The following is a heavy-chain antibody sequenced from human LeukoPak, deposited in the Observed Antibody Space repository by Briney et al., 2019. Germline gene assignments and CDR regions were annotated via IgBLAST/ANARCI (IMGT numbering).Heavy chain of an antibody. CDR3: ARDNKLWYVAAAGTGAFDI. Sequence: GGSLRLSCAASGFTFSNYEMHWVRQAPGKGLEWVSYISSSGSDIYYADSVRGRFTISRDNAKNSLYLQMNSLRGEDTAVYYCARDNKLWYVAAAGTGAFDIWGQGTMVTVSS. J-gene: IGHJ3*02. V-gene: IGHV3-48*03. D-gene: IGHD6-13*01. CDR1: GFTFSNYE. CDR2: ISSSGSDI.